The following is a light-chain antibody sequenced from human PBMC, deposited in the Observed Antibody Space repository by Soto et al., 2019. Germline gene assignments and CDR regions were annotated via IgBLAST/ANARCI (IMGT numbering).Light chain of an antibody. J-gene: IGLJ3*02. V-gene: IGLV3-21*02. CDR3: QVWDSSSDHPWV. CDR2: DDS. CDR1: NIGSKS. Sequence: VLTQPPSVSVAPGQTARITGGGTNIGSKSVHWYQQKPCQAPVLVVYDDSDRPSGIPERFSGSNSGNTATLTISRVEAGDEADYYCQVWDSSSDHPWVFGGGTKLTVL.